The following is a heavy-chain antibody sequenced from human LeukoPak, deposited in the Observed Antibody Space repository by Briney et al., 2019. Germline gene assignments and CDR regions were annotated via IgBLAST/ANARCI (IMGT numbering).Heavy chain of an antibody. CDR2: LNPAGGTT. CDR1: GYTFTSYY. D-gene: IGHD3-22*01. J-gene: IGHJ4*02. Sequence: ASVKVSCKASGYTFTSYYIHWVRQAPGQGLEWMGILNPAGGTTSYAQKFQGRVTMTRDTSTSTVYMEMSSLRSEDTAVYYCARDLTPPGYYYGSSGYYDFWGQGTLVTVSS. CDR3: ARDLTPPGYYYGSSGYYDF. V-gene: IGHV1-46*01.